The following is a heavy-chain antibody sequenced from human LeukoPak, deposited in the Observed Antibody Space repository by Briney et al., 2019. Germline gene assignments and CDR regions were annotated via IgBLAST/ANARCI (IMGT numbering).Heavy chain of an antibody. CDR2: IGFDRSST. CDR3: VGVRWFGGSNWFDP. J-gene: IGHJ5*02. CDR1: GFTFSSYS. Sequence: GGSLRLSCSASGFTFSSYSMYWVRQAPGKGLEYVSAIGFDRSSTYYADSVKGRFTISRDNSQNTLYLQMSSLTAEDTAVYYCVGVRWFGGSNWFDPWGQGTLVTVSS. V-gene: IGHV3-64D*06. D-gene: IGHD3-10*01.